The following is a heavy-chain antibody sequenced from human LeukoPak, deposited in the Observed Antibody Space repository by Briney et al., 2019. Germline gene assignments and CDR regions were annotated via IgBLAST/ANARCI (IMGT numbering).Heavy chain of an antibody. CDR2: ISSSGSTI. CDR3: AELGITTIGVV. CDR1: GFTFSSYE. J-gene: IGHJ6*04. V-gene: IGHV3-48*03. D-gene: IGHD3-10*02. Sequence: GGSLRLSCAASGFTFSSYEMNWVRQAPGKGLEWVSYISSSGSTIYYADSVKGRFTISRDNAKNSLYLQMNSLRAEDTAVYYCAELGITTIGVVWGKGTTVTISS.